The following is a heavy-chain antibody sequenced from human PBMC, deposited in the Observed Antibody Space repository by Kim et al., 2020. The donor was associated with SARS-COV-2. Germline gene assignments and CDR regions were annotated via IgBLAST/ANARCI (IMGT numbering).Heavy chain of an antibody. CDR2: IVVGSGNT. Sequence: SVKVSCKASGFTFTSSAMQWVRQARRQRLEWIGWIVVGSGNTNYAQKFQERVTITRDMSTSTAYMELSSLRSEDTAVYYCAAPGGGWYRYYYGMDVWGQGTTVTVSS. D-gene: IGHD6-19*01. CDR3: AAPGGGWYRYYYGMDV. V-gene: IGHV1-58*02. CDR1: GFTFTSSA. J-gene: IGHJ6*02.